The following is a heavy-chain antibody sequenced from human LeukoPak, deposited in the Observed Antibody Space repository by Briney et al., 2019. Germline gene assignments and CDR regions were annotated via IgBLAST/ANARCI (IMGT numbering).Heavy chain of an antibody. CDR2: IIPIFGTA. CDR3: ARAVGSYHQAIDWFDP. J-gene: IGHJ5*02. D-gene: IGHD1-26*01. Sequence: ASVKVSCTASGGTFSSYAISWVRQAPGQGLEWMGGIIPIFGTANYAQKFQGRVTITADESTSTAYMELSSLRSEDTAVYYCARAVGSYHQAIDWFDPWGQGTLVTVSS. V-gene: IGHV1-69*13. CDR1: GGTFSSYA.